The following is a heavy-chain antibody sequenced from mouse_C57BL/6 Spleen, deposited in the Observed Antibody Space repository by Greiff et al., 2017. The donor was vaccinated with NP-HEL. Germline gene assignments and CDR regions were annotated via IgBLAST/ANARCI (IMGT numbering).Heavy chain of an antibody. CDR2: IDPSDSET. CDR1: GYTFTSYW. V-gene: IGHV1-52*01. CDR3: ARWGGAMDY. Sequence: QVQLQQPGAELVRPGSSMKLSCKASGYTFTSYWMHWVKQRPIQGLEWIGNIDPSDSETHYNQKFKDKATLTVDKSSSTAYMQLSSLTSEDSAVYYCARWGGAMDYWGQGTSVTVSS. J-gene: IGHJ4*01.